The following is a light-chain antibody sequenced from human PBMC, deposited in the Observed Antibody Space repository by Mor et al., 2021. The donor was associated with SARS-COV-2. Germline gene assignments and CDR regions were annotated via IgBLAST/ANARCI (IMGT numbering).Light chain of an antibody. CDR1: QSVSSY. Sequence: GERATLSCRASQSVSSYLAWYQQKPGQAPRLLIYDASNRATGIPARFSGSGSGTDFTLTISSLEPEDFAVYYCQQRSNWPPLTFGGGTKVEIK. CDR2: DAS. CDR3: QQRSNWPPLT. V-gene: IGKV3-11*01. J-gene: IGKJ4*02.